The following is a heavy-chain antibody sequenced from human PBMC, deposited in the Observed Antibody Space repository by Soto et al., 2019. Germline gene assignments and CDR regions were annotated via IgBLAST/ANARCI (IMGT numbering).Heavy chain of an antibody. J-gene: IGHJ4*02. V-gene: IGHV4-30-2*01. CDR3: ARDNSGDGFGY. Sequence: PSETLSLTCAVSGGSISSGGYSWSWIRQPPGKGLEWIGYIYHSGSTYYNPSLKSRVTISVDRSKNQFSLKLSSVTAADTAVYYCARDNSGDGFGYWGQGTLVTVSS. D-gene: IGHD7-27*01. CDR2: IYHSGST. CDR1: GGSISSGGYS.